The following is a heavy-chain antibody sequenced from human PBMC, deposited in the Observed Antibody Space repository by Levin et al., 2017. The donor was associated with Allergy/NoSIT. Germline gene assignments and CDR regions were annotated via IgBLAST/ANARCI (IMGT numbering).Heavy chain of an antibody. CDR2: IYPGDSDT. CDR3: ARRGVNNWLGLGWFDP. D-gene: IGHD3-10*01. Sequence: GESLKISCKGSGYSFTSYWIGWVRQMPGKGLEWMGIIYPGDSDTRYSPSFQGQVTISADKSISTAYLQWSSLKASDTAMYYWARRGVNNWLGLGWFDPWGQGTLVTVSS. J-gene: IGHJ5*02. CDR1: GYSFTSYW. V-gene: IGHV5-51*01.